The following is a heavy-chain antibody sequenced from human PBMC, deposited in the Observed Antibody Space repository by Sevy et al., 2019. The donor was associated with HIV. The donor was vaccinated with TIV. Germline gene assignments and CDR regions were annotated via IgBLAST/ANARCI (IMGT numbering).Heavy chain of an antibody. J-gene: IGHJ3*02. CDR1: GGTFSSYA. V-gene: IGHV1-69*13. CDR3: ARASPYDGSAYWEFAFDI. CDR2: IIPVFGKT. Sequence: ASVKVSCKAAGGTFSSYAISWVRPAPGQGLEWMGGIIPVFGKTDYAQRFQGRVTISADESTTIAYMELSSLRPDDSAVYYCARASPYDGSAYWEFAFDIWGQGTMVTVSS. D-gene: IGHD3-22*01.